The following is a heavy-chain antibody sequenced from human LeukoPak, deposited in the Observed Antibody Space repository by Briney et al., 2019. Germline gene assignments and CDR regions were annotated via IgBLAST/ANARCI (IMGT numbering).Heavy chain of an antibody. V-gene: IGHV3-7*01. D-gene: IGHD3-10*01. Sequence: GGSLRLSCAASGFTFSSYWMSWVRQAPGKGLEWVANIKQDGSEKYYVDSVKGRFTISRDNAKNSLYLQMNSLRAEDTAVYYCARHYYGSGTVAWSDPWGQGTLVTVSS. CDR3: ARHYYGSGTVAWSDP. CDR2: IKQDGSEK. CDR1: GFTFSSYW. J-gene: IGHJ5*02.